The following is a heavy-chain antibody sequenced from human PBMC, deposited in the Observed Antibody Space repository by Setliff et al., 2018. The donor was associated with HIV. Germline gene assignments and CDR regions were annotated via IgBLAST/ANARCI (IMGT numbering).Heavy chain of an antibody. J-gene: IGHJ4*02. Sequence: GGSLRLSCAASGFTFHNVWMHWVRQAPGKGLEWVGRIKSRTDGGTTDYAAPVKGRFTISRDDSKTTLYLQMNSLKTEDTAVYYCVTGVGTSSVDYWGQGTMVTVSS. CDR1: GFTFHNVW. CDR2: IKSRTDGGTT. V-gene: IGHV3-15*01. CDR3: VTGVGTSSVDY. D-gene: IGHD3-22*01.